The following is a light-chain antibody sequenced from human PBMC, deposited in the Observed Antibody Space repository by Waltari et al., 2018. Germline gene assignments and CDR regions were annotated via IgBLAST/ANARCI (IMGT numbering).Light chain of an antibody. CDR3: ATWDDSLTGRV. CDR1: SSNLGTTY. CDR2: RDN. Sequence: QSVLTPPPSASGTPGQRVTISCSGSSSNLGTTYVYWYQHLPGTAPKLLIYRDNQRASGVPDRFSGSKSGTSASLAISGLRSEDEADYYCATWDDSLTGRVFGGGTKLTVV. J-gene: IGLJ3*02. V-gene: IGLV1-47*01.